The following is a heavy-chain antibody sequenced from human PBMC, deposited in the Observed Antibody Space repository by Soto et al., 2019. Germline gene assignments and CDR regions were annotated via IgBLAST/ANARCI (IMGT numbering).Heavy chain of an antibody. Sequence: PGGSLRLSCVASGFTFSNYWMSWVRQAPGKGLQWVANINRDGSEKYYVDSLKGRFTNSRDNAENSLYLEMNTLRAEDTAVYYCARAPDGSGSYYDFDNWGQGTLVTVSS. CDR2: INRDGSEK. J-gene: IGHJ4*02. D-gene: IGHD3-22*01. CDR3: ARAPDGSGSYYDFDN. V-gene: IGHV3-7*03. CDR1: GFTFSNYW.